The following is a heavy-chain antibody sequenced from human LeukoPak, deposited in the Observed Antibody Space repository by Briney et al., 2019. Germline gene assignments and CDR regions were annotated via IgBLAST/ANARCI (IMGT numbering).Heavy chain of an antibody. CDR3: AKVNARYYYYYYYMDV. V-gene: IGHV3-30*04. D-gene: IGHD3-16*01. Sequence: PGGSLRLSCAASGFTFSSYVMHWVRQAPGKGLEWVAIISYDGSNEYYADSVKGRFTISRDNSKNTLYLQMNSLRAEDTAVYYCAKVNARYYYYYYYMDVWGKGTTVTISS. CDR2: ISYDGSNE. J-gene: IGHJ6*03. CDR1: GFTFSSYV.